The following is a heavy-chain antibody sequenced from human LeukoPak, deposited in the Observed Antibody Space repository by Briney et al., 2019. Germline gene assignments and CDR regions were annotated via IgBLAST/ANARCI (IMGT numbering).Heavy chain of an antibody. V-gene: IGHV4-39*01. J-gene: IGHJ4*02. Sequence: PSETLSLTCTVSGGSISSNSHYWGWIRQPPGKGLEWIGSIYYSGHTYQNPSLKSRVTIFVDTSKNHFSLKLSYVTAADTAVYYCARHGVGRGGDFDYWGQGTLVTVSS. CDR3: ARHGVGRGGDFDY. D-gene: IGHD3-10*01. CDR2: IYYSGHT. CDR1: GGSISSNSHY.